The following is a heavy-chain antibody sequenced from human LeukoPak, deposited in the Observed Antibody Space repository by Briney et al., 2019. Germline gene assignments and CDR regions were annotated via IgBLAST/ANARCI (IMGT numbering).Heavy chain of an antibody. J-gene: IGHJ4*02. Sequence: SETLSLTCTVSGGSISSYYWSWIRQPPGKGLEWIGYIYYSGSTNYNPSLKSRVTISVDTSKNQFSLKLRSVTAADTAVYYCARIKLSIMLLSYYFDYWGQGTLVTVCS. CDR1: GGSISSYY. CDR3: ARIKLSIMLLSYYFDY. V-gene: IGHV4-59*08. CDR2: IYYSGST. D-gene: IGHD3-16*01.